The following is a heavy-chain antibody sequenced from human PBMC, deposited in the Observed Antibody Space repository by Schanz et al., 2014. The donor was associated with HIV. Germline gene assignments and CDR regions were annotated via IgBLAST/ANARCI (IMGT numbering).Heavy chain of an antibody. CDR1: GFPLRDYG. V-gene: IGHV3-30*18. D-gene: IGHD3-22*01. CDR3: AKDANYYDTKYRGKGNYYHYYGMDV. Sequence: QVQLVESGGGVVQPGRSLKLSCATTGFPLRDYGMHWVRQAAGKGLEWLAFISYNGNEKDYGDSVKGRFNISRDNSRNSLYLQMNRLRAEDTAVYYCAKDANYYDTKYRGKGNYYHYYGMDVWGQGTTVTVSS. J-gene: IGHJ6*02. CDR2: ISYNGNEK.